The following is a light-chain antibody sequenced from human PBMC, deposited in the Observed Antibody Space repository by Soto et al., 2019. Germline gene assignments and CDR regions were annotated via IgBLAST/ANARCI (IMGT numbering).Light chain of an antibody. V-gene: IGKV3-20*01. CDR3: QQYHTSPLM. CDR2: GAS. Sequence: EIVLTQSPGTLSLSPGERATLACRASQSVRSNYLAWYQQKPGQAPRLLIYGASSRATGIPDRFSGSGSGTDFTLTISRLEPEDLAVSYCQQYHTSPLMFGQGTKVEIK. J-gene: IGKJ1*01. CDR1: QSVRSNY.